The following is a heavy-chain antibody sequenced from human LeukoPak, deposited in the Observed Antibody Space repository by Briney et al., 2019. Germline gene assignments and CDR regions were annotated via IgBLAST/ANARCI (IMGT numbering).Heavy chain of an antibody. V-gene: IGHV3-73*01. D-gene: IGHD6-19*01. CDR2: IRGKANSYAT. CDR3: TCGSGWYSPDY. Sequence: PGGSLKLSCAASGFTFSDSVMHWVRQASGKGLEWVGRIRGKANSYATVCAASVKGRFTISRDDSKNTAYLQMNSLKTEDTAVYYCTCGSGWYSPDYWGQGTLVTVSS. J-gene: IGHJ4*02. CDR1: GFTFSDSV.